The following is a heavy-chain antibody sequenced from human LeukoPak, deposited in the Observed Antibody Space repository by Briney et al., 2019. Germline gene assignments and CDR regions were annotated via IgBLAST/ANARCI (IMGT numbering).Heavy chain of an antibody. CDR2: IYYSGST. Sequence: SETLSLTCTVSGGSISSYYWSWIRQPPGKGVEWIGYIYYSGSTNYNPSLKSRVTISVDTSKNQFSLKLSSVTAADTAVYYCARDSVYYYDSSGYYGMDVWGQGTTVTVSS. CDR1: GGSISSYY. J-gene: IGHJ6*02. V-gene: IGHV4-59*01. CDR3: ARDSVYYYDSSGYYGMDV. D-gene: IGHD3-22*01.